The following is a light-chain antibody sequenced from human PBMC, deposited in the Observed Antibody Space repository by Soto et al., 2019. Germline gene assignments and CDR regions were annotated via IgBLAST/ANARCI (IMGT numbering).Light chain of an antibody. CDR1: NSNIGNNY. CDR2: RNN. CDR3: AAWDDTLSGVI. J-gene: IGLJ2*01. Sequence: QSVLTQPPSASGTPGQRVTISCSGSNSNIGNNYVFWYQQVPGTAPKVVTYRNNQRPSGVPDRFSSSRSGISASLAITGLRSEDEADYYCAAWDDTLSGVIFGGGTKLTVL. V-gene: IGLV1-47*01.